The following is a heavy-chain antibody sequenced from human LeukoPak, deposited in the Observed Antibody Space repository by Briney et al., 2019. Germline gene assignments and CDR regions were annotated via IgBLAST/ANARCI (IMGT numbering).Heavy chain of an antibody. CDR2: INSDGGTT. D-gene: IGHD5-24*01. Sequence: PGGSLRLSCGASGFTFGTYWMHWVRQAPGKGLVWVSGINSDGGTTTYADSVKGRFTISRDNAKNSLYLQMNSLRAEDTAVYYCARADTGRDGYELEDYYYYYMDVWGKGTTVTVSS. V-gene: IGHV3-74*01. CDR3: ARADTGRDGYELEDYYYYYMDV. J-gene: IGHJ6*03. CDR1: GFTFGTYW.